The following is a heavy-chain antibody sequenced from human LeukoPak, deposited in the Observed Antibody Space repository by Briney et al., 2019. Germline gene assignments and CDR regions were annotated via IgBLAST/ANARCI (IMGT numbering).Heavy chain of an antibody. V-gene: IGHV1-2*02. CDR2: INPNSGGT. J-gene: IGHJ6*03. CDR3: ARAYLSTDYDSSGYYYYYYYMDV. CDR1: GYTFTGYY. Sequence: GASVKVSCKASGYTFTGYYMHWVRQAPGQGLEWMGWINPNSGGTNYAQKFQGRVTMTRDTSISTAYMELSRLRSDDTAVYYCARAYLSTDYDSSGYYYYYYYMDVWGKGTTVTVSS. D-gene: IGHD3-22*01.